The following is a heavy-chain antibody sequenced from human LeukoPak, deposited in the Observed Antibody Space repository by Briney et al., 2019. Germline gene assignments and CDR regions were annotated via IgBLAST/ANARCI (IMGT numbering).Heavy chain of an antibody. D-gene: IGHD2-21*02. CDR1: GFTLSNYA. CDR2: NSGSGSTI. CDR3: ASGNTAHWF. V-gene: IGHV3-48*04. Sequence: PGGSLRLSCAASGFTLSNYALNWVRQAPGRGLEWVSYNSGSGSTIYYADSVRGRFTVSRDNARNSLYLQMNSLRAEDTAVYYCASGNTAHWFWGQGTLVTVSS. J-gene: IGHJ4*02.